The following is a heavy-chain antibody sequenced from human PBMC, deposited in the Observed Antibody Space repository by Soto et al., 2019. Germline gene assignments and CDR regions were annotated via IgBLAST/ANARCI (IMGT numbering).Heavy chain of an antibody. V-gene: IGHV6-1*01. Sequence: SQTLSLTCAISGDSVSSNSAAWNWIRQSPSRGLEWLGRTYYRSKWYNDYAVSVKSRITINPDTSKNQYSLQLNSVTPEDTAVYYCARGSAYSSGWANYYYGMDVWGQGTTVTVSS. CDR2: TYYRSKWYN. D-gene: IGHD6-19*01. CDR1: GDSVSSNSAA. J-gene: IGHJ6*02. CDR3: ARGSAYSSGWANYYYGMDV.